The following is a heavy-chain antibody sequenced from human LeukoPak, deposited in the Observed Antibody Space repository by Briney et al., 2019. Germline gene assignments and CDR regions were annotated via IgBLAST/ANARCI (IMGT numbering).Heavy chain of an antibody. CDR1: GFTFDDYG. CDR2: INCNGGST. CDR3: ARAVGASVGYYYFDY. V-gene: IGHV3-20*04. J-gene: IGHJ4*02. Sequence: GGSLRLSCVASGFTFDDYGMSWVRQGPGKGLEWVSGINCNGGSTGYADSVKGRFTISRDNAKNSVYLQMNSLRADDTALYYCARAVGASVGYYYFDYWGQGTLVTVSS. D-gene: IGHD3-3*01.